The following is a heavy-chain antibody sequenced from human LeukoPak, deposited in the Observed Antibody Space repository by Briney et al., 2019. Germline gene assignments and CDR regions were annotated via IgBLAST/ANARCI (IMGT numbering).Heavy chain of an antibody. D-gene: IGHD1-26*01. CDR3: ARDGRRGSYDY. Sequence: GGSLRLSCAASGFTFSSYTMNWVRQAPGKGLEWVSYIRSGSSYIYYADSVKGRFTISRDNAKNSLYLQMNSLRAEDTAVYYCARDGRRGSYDYWGQGTLVTVSS. CDR1: GFTFSSYT. CDR2: IRSGSSYI. V-gene: IGHV3-21*01. J-gene: IGHJ4*02.